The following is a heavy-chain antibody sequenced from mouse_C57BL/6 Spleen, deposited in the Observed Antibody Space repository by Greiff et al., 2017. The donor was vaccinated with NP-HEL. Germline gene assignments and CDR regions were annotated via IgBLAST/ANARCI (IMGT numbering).Heavy chain of an antibody. CDR2: IYPGDGDT. D-gene: IGHD1-1*01. Sequence: QVQLQQSGPELVKPGASVKISCKASGYAFSSSWMNWVKQRPGKGLEWIGRIYPGDGDTNYNGKFKGKATMTADKSSSTAYMQLSSLTSEDAAVYFCARTTAVVAGAMEYWGQGTSVTVSS. J-gene: IGHJ4*01. CDR3: ARTTAVVAGAMEY. CDR1: GYAFSSSW. V-gene: IGHV1-82*01.